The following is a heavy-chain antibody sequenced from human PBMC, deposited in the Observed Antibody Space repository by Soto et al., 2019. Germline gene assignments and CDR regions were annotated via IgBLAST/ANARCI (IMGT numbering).Heavy chain of an antibody. CDR1: GGTFSSYA. Sequence: GASVKVSCKASGGTFSSYAISWVRQAPGQGLEWMGGIIPIFGTANYAQKFQGRVTITADESTSTAYMELSSLKTEDTAVYYCTSRFFVSSSSADYGMDVWGQGTTVTVSS. CDR3: TSRFFVSSSSADYGMDV. D-gene: IGHD6-6*01. J-gene: IGHJ6*02. V-gene: IGHV1-69*13. CDR2: IIPIFGTA.